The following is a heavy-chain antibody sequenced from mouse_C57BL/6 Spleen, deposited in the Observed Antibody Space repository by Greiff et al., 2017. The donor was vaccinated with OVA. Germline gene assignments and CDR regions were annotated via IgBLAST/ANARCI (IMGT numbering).Heavy chain of an antibody. V-gene: IGHV3-6*01. CDR3: ARAGDYDAGDFDY. D-gene: IGHD2-4*01. CDR1: GYSITSGYY. CDR2: ISYDGSN. Sequence: EVKLQESGPGLVKPSQSLSLTCSVTGYSITSGYYWNWIRQFPGNKLEWMGYISYDGSNNYNPSLKNRISITRDTSKNQFFLKLNSVTTEDTATYYCARAGDYDAGDFDYWGQGTTLTVSS. J-gene: IGHJ2*01.